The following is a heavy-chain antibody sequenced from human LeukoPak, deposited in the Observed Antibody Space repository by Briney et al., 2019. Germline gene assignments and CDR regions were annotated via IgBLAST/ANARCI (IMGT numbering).Heavy chain of an antibody. D-gene: IGHD3-22*01. CDR1: GFTFSSYN. CDR3: ARDGLQAYYDSSGFFDY. V-gene: IGHV3-21*01. CDR2: ISGSSSFI. Sequence: PGGSLRLSCAASGFTFSSYNMNWVRQAPGKGLEWVSSISGSSSFISYADSMQGRFTISRDNARNSLYLQMNSLRAEDTAGYYCARDGLQAYYDSSGFFDYWGQGTLVTVSS. J-gene: IGHJ4*02.